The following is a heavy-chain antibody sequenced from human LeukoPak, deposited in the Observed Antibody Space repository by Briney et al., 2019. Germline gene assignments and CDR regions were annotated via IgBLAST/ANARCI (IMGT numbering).Heavy chain of an antibody. V-gene: IGHV3-21*05. CDR3: ARDRGYFDY. CDR1: GFTFSSYK. CDR2: ISSSSSSI. D-gene: IGHD3-10*01. J-gene: IGHJ4*02. Sequence: GGSLRLSCAVSGFTFSSYKMNWVRHGPGKGLEWVSYISSSSSSIYYADSVKGRFTISTDNAKNLLYLEMNSLSSEDTAVYNCARDRGYFDYWGQGTLVTVSS.